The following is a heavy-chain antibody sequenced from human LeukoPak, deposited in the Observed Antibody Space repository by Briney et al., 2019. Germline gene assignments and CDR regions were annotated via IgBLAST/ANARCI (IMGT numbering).Heavy chain of an antibody. J-gene: IGHJ5*02. CDR2: VSSYNGDT. CDR3: AKDWHILTGRNCFDP. CDR1: GYTFNNYG. D-gene: IGHD3-9*01. Sequence: ASVKVSCKASGYTFNNYGISWVRQAPGQGLEWMGWVSSYNGDTNYAQKFHGRVTMSTDTSTSTAYMELRSLRFDDTAMYYCAKDWHILTGRNCFDPWGQGTLVTVSS. V-gene: IGHV1-18*01.